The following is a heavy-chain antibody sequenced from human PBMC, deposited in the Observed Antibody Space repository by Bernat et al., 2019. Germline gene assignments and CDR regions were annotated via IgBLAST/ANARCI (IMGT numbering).Heavy chain of an antibody. J-gene: IGHJ5*02. CDR1: GFTFSNYW. CDR3: AREGSDTPYNWFDP. D-gene: IGHD5-18*01. CDR2: ISSDGSTT. Sequence: EVQLVESGGGFVQPGGSLRLSCAASGFTFSNYWMHWARQAPGKGLVWVSRISSDGSTTSYAGSGKGRFTISRDNAKNTLFLQMNSLSAEDTAVYFCAREGSDTPYNWFDPWGQGTLVTVSS. V-gene: IGHV3-74*01.